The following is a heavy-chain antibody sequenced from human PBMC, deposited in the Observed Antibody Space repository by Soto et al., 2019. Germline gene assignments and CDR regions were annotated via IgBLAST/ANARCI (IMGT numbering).Heavy chain of an antibody. CDR1: GYTCNNFG. CDR2: ISTDNGNT. V-gene: IGHV1-18*01. CDR3: TRDAKYYDILTGYFVNDY. J-gene: IGHJ4*02. D-gene: IGHD3-9*01. Sequence: QVQLVQSGGEVKKPGASVKVSCKASGYTCNNFGISWVRQAPGQGLEWMGWISTDNGNTKYAQSLQGRVTMTTDTTTTTAYMELRSLRSDDTADYYCTRDAKYYDILTGYFVNDYWGQGTLVTVSS.